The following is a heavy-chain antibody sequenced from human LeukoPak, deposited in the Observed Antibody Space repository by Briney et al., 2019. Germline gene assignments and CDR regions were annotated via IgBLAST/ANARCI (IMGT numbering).Heavy chain of an antibody. J-gene: IGHJ3*02. D-gene: IGHD2-8*01. CDR1: GYSISSGYY. CDR2: IYHSGST. Sequence: PSETLSLTCAVSGYSISSGYYWGWIRQPPGKGLEWIGSIYHSGSTYYNPSLKSRVTISVDTSKNQFSLKLSSVTAADTAVYYCARENRGILYFYAFDIWGQGTMVTVSS. CDR3: ARENRGILYFYAFDI. V-gene: IGHV4-38-2*02.